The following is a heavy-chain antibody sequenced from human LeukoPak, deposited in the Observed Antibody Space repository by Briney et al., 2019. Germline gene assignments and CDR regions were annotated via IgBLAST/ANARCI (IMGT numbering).Heavy chain of an antibody. V-gene: IGHV3-33*01. J-gene: IGHJ4*02. D-gene: IGHD5-18*01. Sequence: GGSLRLSCAASGFTFSSYGMHWVRQAPGKGLEWVAVIWYDGSNKYYADSVKGRFTISRDNSKNTRYLQMNSLRAEDTAVYYCARSVDTAMVTPDYWGQGTLVTVSS. CDR3: ARSVDTAMVTPDY. CDR2: IWYDGSNK. CDR1: GFTFSSYG.